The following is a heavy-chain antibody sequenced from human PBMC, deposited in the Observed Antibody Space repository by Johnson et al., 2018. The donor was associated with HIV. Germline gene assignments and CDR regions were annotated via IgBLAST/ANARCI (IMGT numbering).Heavy chain of an antibody. J-gene: IGHJ3*02. CDR1: GFIFSNYW. Sequence: VQLVESGGGLVQPGGSLRLSCAACGFIFSNYWMSWVRQAPGQGLEWVSVIYSGGGAYYTDSVKGRFTTSRDNSKNTLYLQMNSLRAEDTAVYYCARDSTPWGGDYVGYAFDIWGQGTMVTVSS. V-gene: IGHV3-66*01. CDR3: ARDSTPWGGDYVGYAFDI. D-gene: IGHD4-17*01. CDR2: IYSGGGA.